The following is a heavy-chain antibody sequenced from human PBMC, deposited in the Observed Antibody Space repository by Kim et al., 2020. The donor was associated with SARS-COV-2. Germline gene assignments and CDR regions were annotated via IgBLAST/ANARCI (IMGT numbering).Heavy chain of an antibody. J-gene: IGHJ4*02. D-gene: IGHD3-10*01. V-gene: IGHV4-31*02. Sequence: STYYNPSLKSRVTISVDTSKNQFSLKLSSVTAADTAVYYCARGSMVSLRYWGQGTLVTVSS. CDR3: ARGSMVSLRY. CDR2: ST.